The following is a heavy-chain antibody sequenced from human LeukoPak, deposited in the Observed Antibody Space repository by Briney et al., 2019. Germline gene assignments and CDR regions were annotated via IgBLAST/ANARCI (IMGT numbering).Heavy chain of an antibody. CDR2: INHSGST. CDR1: GGSFSGYY. D-gene: IGHD3-16*02. CDR3: ARGRVGDYVWGSYRPGALFDY. Sequence: PSETLSLTCAVYGGSFSGYYWSWIRQPPGKGLEWIGEINHSGSTNYNPSLKSRVTISVDTSKNQFSLKLSSVTAADTAVYYCARGRVGDYVWGSYRPGALFDYWGQGTLVTVSS. J-gene: IGHJ4*02. V-gene: IGHV4-34*01.